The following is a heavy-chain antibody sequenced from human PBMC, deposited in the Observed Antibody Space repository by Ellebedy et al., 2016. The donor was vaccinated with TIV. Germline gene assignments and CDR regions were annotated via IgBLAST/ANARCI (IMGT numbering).Heavy chain of an antibody. CDR1: GFTFSSYS. CDR2: ISSSSSYI. CDR3: ARDWTMGIAAAVPFDY. Sequence: GESLKISXAASGFTFSSYSMNWVRQAPGKGLEWVSSISSSSSYIYYADSVKGRFTISRDNAKNSLYLQMNSLRAEDTAVYYCARDWTMGIAAAVPFDYWGQGTLVTVSS. J-gene: IGHJ4*02. D-gene: IGHD6-25*01. V-gene: IGHV3-21*01.